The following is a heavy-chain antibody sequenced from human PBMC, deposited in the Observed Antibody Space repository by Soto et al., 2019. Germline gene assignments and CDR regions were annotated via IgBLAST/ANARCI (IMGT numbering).Heavy chain of an antibody. D-gene: IGHD3-10*01. V-gene: IGHV4-31*03. CDR1: VGSISSRGYY. J-gene: IGHJ3*01. CDR2: ISYSGTT. CDR3: ARDHGPRGAFDF. Sequence: QVQLQESGPGLVKPSQTLSLTCTVSVGSISSRGYYWDWIRQHPGEGLEWIGYISYSGTTNYNPSLKSRVTISVDTSNNQLSLKLSSVTAADTAVYYCARDHGPRGAFDFWGQGKMVTVSS.